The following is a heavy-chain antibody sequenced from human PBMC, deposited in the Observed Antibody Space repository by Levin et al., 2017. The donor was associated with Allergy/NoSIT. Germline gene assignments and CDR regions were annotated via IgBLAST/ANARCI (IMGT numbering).Heavy chain of an antibody. Sequence: GGSLSLSCAASGFTFGTYDMHWVRQPTGKGLEWVSAIGTAGDTYYPGSTRGRFTLSRENGRNSLHLQMNSLRAEDTAMYYCARGSGTLFDYWGQGTLVTVSS. CDR3: ARGSGTLFDY. D-gene: IGHD3/OR15-3a*01. CDR1: GFTFGTYD. J-gene: IGHJ4*02. V-gene: IGHV3-13*01. CDR2: IGTAGDT.